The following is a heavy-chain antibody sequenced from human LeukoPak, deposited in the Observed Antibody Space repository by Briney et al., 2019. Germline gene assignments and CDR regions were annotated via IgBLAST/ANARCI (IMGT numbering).Heavy chain of an antibody. CDR1: GGSISSSSYY. J-gene: IGHJ4*02. Sequence: PSETLSLTCTVSGGSISSSSYYWGWIRQPPGKGLEWIGSIYYSGSTYYNPSLKIRVTISADTSKNQFSLNLNSVTASDTAVYYCARQKILDDNYDSSGYYVDQWGQGSLVTVSS. V-gene: IGHV4-39*01. D-gene: IGHD3-22*01. CDR3: ARQKILDDNYDSSGYYVDQ. CDR2: IYYSGST.